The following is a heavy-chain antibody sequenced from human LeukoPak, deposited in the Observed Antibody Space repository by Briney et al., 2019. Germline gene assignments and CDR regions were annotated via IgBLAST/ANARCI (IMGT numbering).Heavy chain of an antibody. V-gene: IGHV3-7*01. Sequence: GGSLRLSCVVSGFTFSSYSMIWVRQAPGKGLQWVANMKKDGSETNYVASGKGRCTISRDNEKNSLYLQMNSLRDEDTAVYYCGRHRSGSGTYFIDSWGQGTLVSVSS. D-gene: IGHD3-10*01. J-gene: IGHJ4*02. CDR2: MKKDGSET. CDR1: GFTFSSYS. CDR3: GRHRSGSGTYFIDS.